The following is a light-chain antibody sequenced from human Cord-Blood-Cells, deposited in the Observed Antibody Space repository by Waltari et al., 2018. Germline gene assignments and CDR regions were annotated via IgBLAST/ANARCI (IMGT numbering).Light chain of an antibody. J-gene: IGKJ3*01. Sequence: EIVLTQSPATLSLSPGERATLSCRASQSVSSYLAWYQQKPGQAPRLLIYDASNRATGVPARFSGGGAGTDFTLTISSLEPEDFAVYYCHQRSNCPIFTFGPGTKVEIK. CDR2: DAS. CDR3: HQRSNCPIFT. V-gene: IGKV3-11*01. CDR1: QSVSSY.